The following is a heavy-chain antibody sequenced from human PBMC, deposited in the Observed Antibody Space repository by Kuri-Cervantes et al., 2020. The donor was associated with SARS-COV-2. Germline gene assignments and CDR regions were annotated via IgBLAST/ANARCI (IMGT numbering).Heavy chain of an antibody. V-gene: IGHV3-73*01. CDR3: AREPDYYDSSGYYYRGGAFDI. J-gene: IGHJ3*02. CDR2: IRSKANSYAT. D-gene: IGHD3-22*01. CDR1: GFTFSGSA. Sequence: GESLKISCAASGFTFSGSAMHWVRQASGKGLEWVGRIRSKANSYATAYAASVKGRFTISRDNAKNSLYLQMNSLRAEDTAVYYCAREPDYYDSSGYYYRGGAFDIWGQGTMVTVSS.